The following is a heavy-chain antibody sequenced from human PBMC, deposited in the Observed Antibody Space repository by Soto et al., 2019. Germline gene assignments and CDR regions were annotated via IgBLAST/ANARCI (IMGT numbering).Heavy chain of an antibody. CDR2: IYYSGST. D-gene: IGHD3-10*01. V-gene: IGHV4-31*03. CDR1: GGSISSGGYY. CDR3: ARDRPHYGSGSYTVASLDY. J-gene: IGHJ4*02. Sequence: QVQLQESGPGLVKPSQTLSLTCTVSGGSISSGGYYWSWIRQHPGKGLEWIGYIYYSGSTYYNPPLKTRVTISLATSKTQFSLKLSSVTAPDTAVYYCARDRPHYGSGSYTVASLDYWGQGTLVTVSS.